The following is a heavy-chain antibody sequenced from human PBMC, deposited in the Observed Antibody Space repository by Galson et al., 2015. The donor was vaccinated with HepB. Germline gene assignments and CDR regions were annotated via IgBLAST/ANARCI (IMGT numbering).Heavy chain of an antibody. CDR2: VWSDGYKK. D-gene: IGHD3-16*01. V-gene: IGHV3-33*06. CDR3: AKDAYRSSYYFDF. Sequence: SLRLSCAASGFTFSNSGMHWVRQAPGEGLEWVAVVWSDGYKKYYADSVQGRFTISRDNSKNTLFLQMDSLRAEDTAVYYCAKDAYRSSYYFDFWGQGTVVTVSS. CDR1: GFTFSNSG. J-gene: IGHJ4*02.